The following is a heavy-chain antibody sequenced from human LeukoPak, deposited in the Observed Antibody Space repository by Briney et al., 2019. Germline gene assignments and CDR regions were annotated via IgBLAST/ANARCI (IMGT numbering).Heavy chain of an antibody. CDR3: ARSLWPEDY. CDR2: IEPDGRGK. Sequence: GGSLRLSCAASGFIYSSFWMSWVRQAPGKGLEWVANIEPDGRGKNYVDSVRGRFTISRDNAKNSLSLQMNSVRVEDSAVYYCARSLWPEDYWGQGTLVTVSS. V-gene: IGHV3-7*01. D-gene: IGHD2-21*01. CDR1: GFIYSSFW. J-gene: IGHJ4*02.